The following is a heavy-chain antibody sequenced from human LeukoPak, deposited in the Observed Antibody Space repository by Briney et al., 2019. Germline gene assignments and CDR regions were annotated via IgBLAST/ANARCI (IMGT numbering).Heavy chain of an antibody. D-gene: IGHD3-9*01. CDR2: INHSGST. J-gene: IGHJ4*02. Sequence: SETLSLTCAVYGGSFSGYYWSWIRQPPEKGLEWIGEINHSGSTNYNPSLKSRVTISVDTSKNQFSLKLSSVTAADTAVYYCARITRYYDILTGYHYYFDYWGQGTLVTVSS. CDR3: ARITRYYDILTGYHYYFDY. V-gene: IGHV4-34*01. CDR1: GGSFSGYY.